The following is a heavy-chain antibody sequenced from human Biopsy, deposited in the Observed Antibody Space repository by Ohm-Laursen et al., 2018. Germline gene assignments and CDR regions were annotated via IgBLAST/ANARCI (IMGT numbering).Heavy chain of an antibody. CDR1: GGSISNYF. V-gene: IGHV4-59*08. CDR2: FRFEDRT. CDR3: ARVAGGYAYYYGMDV. J-gene: IGHJ6*02. Sequence: GTLSLTCSVSGGSISNYFWTWIRQPPGKGLEWIGYFRFEDRTSYNSSLKSRVTISADTSKNQFSLRLTSVTAADTAVYYCARVAGGYAYYYGMDVWGQGTTVIVSS. D-gene: IGHD5-12*01.